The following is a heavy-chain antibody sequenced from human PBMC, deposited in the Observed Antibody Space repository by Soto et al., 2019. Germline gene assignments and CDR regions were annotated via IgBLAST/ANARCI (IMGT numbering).Heavy chain of an antibody. D-gene: IGHD1-7*01. Sequence: GSLRLSCAASGFTFSSYWMSWVRQAPGKGLEWVANIKQDGSEKYYVDSVKGRFTISRDNAKNSLYLQMNSLRAEDTAVYYCARRPQLELLSWFDPWGQGTLVTVSS. CDR1: GFTFSSYW. V-gene: IGHV3-7*01. CDR3: ARRPQLELLSWFDP. J-gene: IGHJ5*02. CDR2: IKQDGSEK.